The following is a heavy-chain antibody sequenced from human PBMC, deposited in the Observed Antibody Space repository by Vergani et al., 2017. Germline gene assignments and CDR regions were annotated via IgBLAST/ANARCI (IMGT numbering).Heavy chain of an antibody. CDR1: GFTFSSYD. CDR2: IGTAGDP. J-gene: IGHJ4*02. V-gene: IGHV3-13*05. CDR3: ARDARGSIVGATTMGYYFDY. Sequence: EVQLVESGGGLVQPGGSLRLSCAASGFTFSSYDMHWVRQATGKGLEWVSAIGTAGDPYYPGSVKGRFTISRDNAKNSLYLQMNSLRAGDTAVYYCARDARGSIVGATTMGYYFDYWGQGTLVTVSS. D-gene: IGHD1-26*01.